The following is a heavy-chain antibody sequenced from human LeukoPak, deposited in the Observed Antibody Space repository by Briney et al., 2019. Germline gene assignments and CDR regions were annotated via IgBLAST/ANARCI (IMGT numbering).Heavy chain of an antibody. CDR2: IQSETDDGTT. CDR1: GFSFSHTW. D-gene: IGHD6-19*01. CDR3: TTSPQWLEN. V-gene: IGHV3-15*01. J-gene: IGHJ4*02. Sequence: PGGSLRLSCAASGFSFSHTWMTGVRQAPGKGLEWIGRIQSETDDGTTDYAARVKGRFTISRDDSKTMLYLQMNSLKNEDTAVYYCTTSPQWLENWGEGNLVTVSP.